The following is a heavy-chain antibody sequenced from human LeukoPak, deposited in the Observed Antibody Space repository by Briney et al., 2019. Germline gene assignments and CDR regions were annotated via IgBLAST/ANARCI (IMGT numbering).Heavy chain of an antibody. J-gene: IGHJ4*02. CDR3: VKDPFYGGNPLYYFDY. Sequence: SGGSLRLSCAASGFTFSSYSMNWVRQAPGKGLECVSAITGDGGRTYYADSVKGRFTISRDNSKNTLYLQMNSLRAEDTAVYYCVKDPFYGGNPLYYFDYWGQGTLVTVSS. V-gene: IGHV3-64D*06. CDR2: ITGDGGRT. D-gene: IGHD4-23*01. CDR1: GFTFSSYS.